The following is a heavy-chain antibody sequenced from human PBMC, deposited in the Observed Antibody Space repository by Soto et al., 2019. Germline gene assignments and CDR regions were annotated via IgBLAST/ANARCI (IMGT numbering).Heavy chain of an antibody. CDR3: SRGRLARYCSSTSCYVFDY. Sequence: LSLTCTVSGGCISSGGYYWSWIRQHPGKGLEWIGYIYYTGSTYYNPSLKSRVTISVDTSKNQFSLKLSSVTAADTAVYYCSRGRLARYCSSTSCYVFDYWGQGTLVTVPS. CDR1: GGCISSGGYY. J-gene: IGHJ4*02. CDR2: IYYTGST. V-gene: IGHV4-31*03. D-gene: IGHD2-2*01.